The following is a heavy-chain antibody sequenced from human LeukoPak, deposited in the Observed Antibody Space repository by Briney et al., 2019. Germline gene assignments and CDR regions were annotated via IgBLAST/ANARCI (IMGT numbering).Heavy chain of an antibody. CDR3: ARDLFMYSSSWAY. Sequence: ASVKVSCKASGGTFSSYAISWVRQAPGQGLEWMGGIIPIFGTANYAQKFQGRVTITADESTSTAYMELSSLRSEDTAVYYCARDLFMYSSSWAYWGQGTLVTVSS. J-gene: IGHJ4*02. D-gene: IGHD6-13*01. CDR1: GGTFSSYA. CDR2: IIPIFGTA. V-gene: IGHV1-69*13.